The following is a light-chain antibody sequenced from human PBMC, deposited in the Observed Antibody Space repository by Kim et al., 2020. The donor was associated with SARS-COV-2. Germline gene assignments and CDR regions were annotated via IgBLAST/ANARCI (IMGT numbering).Light chain of an antibody. CDR2: GAS. CDR3: QKYNSAPRT. CDR1: QDIRNY. V-gene: IGKV1-27*01. J-gene: IGKJ1*01. Sequence: DIQMTQSPSSLSASVGDRITITCRASQDIRNYLAWYQQKPGKVPEVLIYGASTLQFGVPSRFSGSGSGTHFTLIISSLQPEDVATYYCQKYNSAPRTFGQGTEVDIK.